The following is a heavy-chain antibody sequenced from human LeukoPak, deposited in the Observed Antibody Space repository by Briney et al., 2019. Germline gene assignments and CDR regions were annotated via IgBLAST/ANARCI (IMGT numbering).Heavy chain of an antibody. V-gene: IGHV4-34*01. CDR1: GGSFSGYY. J-gene: IGHJ6*03. D-gene: IGHD3-10*02. CDR2: INHSGST. Sequence: SETLSLTCAVYGGSFSGYYWSWIRQPPGKGLEWIGEINHSGSTNYNPSLKSRVTISVDTSKNQFSLNLSSVTAADTAVYYCARGMFPDYYYYYYMDVWGKGTTVTISS. CDR3: ARGMFPDYYYYYYMDV.